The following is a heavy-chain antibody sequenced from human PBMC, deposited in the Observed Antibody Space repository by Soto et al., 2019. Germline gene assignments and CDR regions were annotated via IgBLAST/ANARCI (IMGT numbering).Heavy chain of an antibody. CDR1: GGTFSSYA. CDR2: IIPIFGTA. Sequence: QVQLVQSGAEVKKPGSSVKVSCKASGGTFSSYAISWVRQAPGQGLEWMGGIIPIFGTANYAQKFQGRVTITADESTSTAYMELSSLRSEDPAVYYCARDGAGLRLGELSSYYYGMDVWGQGTTVTVSS. J-gene: IGHJ6*02. D-gene: IGHD3-16*02. CDR3: ARDGAGLRLGELSSYYYGMDV. V-gene: IGHV1-69*01.